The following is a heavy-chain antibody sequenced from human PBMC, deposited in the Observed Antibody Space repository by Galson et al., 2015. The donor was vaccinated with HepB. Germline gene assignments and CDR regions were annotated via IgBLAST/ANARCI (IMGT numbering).Heavy chain of an antibody. CDR3: ARLRDGYNYDHALDI. CDR2: ISSSRSYT. CDR1: GFTFSDYY. V-gene: IGHV3-11*03. Sequence: SLRLSCAASGFTFSDYYMSWIRQAPGKGLEWVSYISSSRSYTNYADSVKGRFTISRDNAKNSLYLQMNSLRAEDTAVYYCARLRDGYNYDHALDIWGQGTMVTVSS. J-gene: IGHJ3*02. D-gene: IGHD5-24*01.